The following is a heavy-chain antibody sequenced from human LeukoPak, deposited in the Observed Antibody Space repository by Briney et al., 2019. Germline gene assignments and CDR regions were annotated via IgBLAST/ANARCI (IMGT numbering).Heavy chain of an antibody. CDR1: GGSFSGYY. J-gene: IGHJ6*03. D-gene: IGHD5-12*01. V-gene: IGHV4-34*01. CDR2: INHSGRT. Sequence: PSETLSLTCAVYGGSFSGYYWSWIRQPPGKGLEWIGEINHSGRTNYNPSLKSRVTISVDTSKNQFSLKLSSVTAADTAVYYCARSKVATTYYYYYYMDVWGKGTTVTVSS. CDR3: ARSKVATTYYYYYYMDV.